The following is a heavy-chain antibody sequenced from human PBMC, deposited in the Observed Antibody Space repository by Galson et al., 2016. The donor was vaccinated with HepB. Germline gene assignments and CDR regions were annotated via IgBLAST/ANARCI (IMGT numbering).Heavy chain of an antibody. Sequence: SLRLSCAASGFTFSSHWMTWVRQAPGKGPEWVASIKEDGSDKPYEDSVRGRFTISRENAKNSLYLQMNSLRVEDTAVYYCARRLNMIRAVGWGYGMDVWGQGTTVTGSS. CDR2: IKEDGSDK. J-gene: IGHJ6*02. D-gene: IGHD3-10*01. CDR1: GFTFSSHW. V-gene: IGHV3-7*01. CDR3: ARRLNMIRAVGWGYGMDV.